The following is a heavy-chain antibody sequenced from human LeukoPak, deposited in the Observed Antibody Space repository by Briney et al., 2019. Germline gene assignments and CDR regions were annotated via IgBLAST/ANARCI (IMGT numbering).Heavy chain of an antibody. Sequence: SETLSLTCTVSGRSISSYYWSWIRQPPGKGLEWIGYIYYSGSTNYNPSLKSRVTVSVDTSKNQFSLKLSSVTAADTAVYYCARELGSGYSYGIFDYWGQGTLVTVSS. V-gene: IGHV4-59*01. J-gene: IGHJ4*02. CDR1: GRSISSYY. D-gene: IGHD5-18*01. CDR2: IYYSGST. CDR3: ARELGSGYSYGIFDY.